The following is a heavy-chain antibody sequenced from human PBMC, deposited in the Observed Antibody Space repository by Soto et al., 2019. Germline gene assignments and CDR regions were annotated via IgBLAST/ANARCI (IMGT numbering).Heavy chain of an antibody. Sequence: QLQLQESGPGLVKASETLSLTCIVSGGSISEKYWNWVRQPPGKGLEWIGLIFANGHTDYNPSLRSRVTMTVDASKNQSSLRLTSMPAADTAVYYCVASLAASGLNWLDPWGRGTLVTVSS. CDR1: GGSISEKY. J-gene: IGHJ5*02. V-gene: IGHV4-4*07. CDR3: VASLAASGLNWLDP. D-gene: IGHD6-13*01. CDR2: IFANGHT.